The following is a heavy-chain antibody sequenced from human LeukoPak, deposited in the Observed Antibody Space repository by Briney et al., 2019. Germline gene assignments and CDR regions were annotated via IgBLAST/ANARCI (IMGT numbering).Heavy chain of an antibody. V-gene: IGHV3-30*18. CDR3: AKDLTMLVVGSAVDY. CDR1: GFTFSVYG. J-gene: IGHJ4*02. CDR2: ISYDGSNK. Sequence: GGSLRLSSVASGFTFSVYGMHCVRQAPGKGLERVAVISYDGSNKYYADSVKGRFTISRDNSKNTLYLQMNSLRAEDTAVYYCAKDLTMLVVGSAVDYWGQGTLVTVSS. D-gene: IGHD3-22*01.